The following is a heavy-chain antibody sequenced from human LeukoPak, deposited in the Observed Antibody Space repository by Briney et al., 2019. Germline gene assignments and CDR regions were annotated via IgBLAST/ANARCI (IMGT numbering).Heavy chain of an antibody. CDR2: ISSNGGST. CDR3: ARDKTLGYCSGGSCYYYYYGMDV. J-gene: IGHJ6*02. Sequence: AGGSLRLSCAASGFTFSSYAMHWVRQAPGKGLEYVSAISSNGGSTYYANSVKGRFTISRDNSKNTLYLQMGSLRAEDMAVYYCARDKTLGYCSGGSCYYYYYGMDVWGQGTTVTVSS. V-gene: IGHV3-64*01. D-gene: IGHD2-15*01. CDR1: GFTFSSYA.